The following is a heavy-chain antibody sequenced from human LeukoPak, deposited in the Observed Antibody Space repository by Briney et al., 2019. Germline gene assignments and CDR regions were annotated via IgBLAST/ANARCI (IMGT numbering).Heavy chain of an antibody. D-gene: IGHD7-27*01. J-gene: IGHJ6*03. V-gene: IGHV4-30-4*08. CDR1: GGSISSGEYY. Sequence: SQTLSLTCTVSGGSISSGEYYWSWIRQPPGKGLEWIGYIYYSGSTYYNPSLKSRVTISVDTSKNQFSLKLSSVTAADTAVYYCARVRPSGDPYYYYYMDVWGKGTTVTVSS. CDR2: IYYSGST. CDR3: ARVRPSGDPYYYYYMDV.